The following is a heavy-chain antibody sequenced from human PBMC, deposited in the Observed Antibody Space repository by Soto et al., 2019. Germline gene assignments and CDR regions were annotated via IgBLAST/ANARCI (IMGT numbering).Heavy chain of an antibody. CDR1: GFTFGDYA. D-gene: IGHD6-19*01. CDR2: IRSKAYGGTT. J-gene: IGHJ5*02. CDR3: TRDLEVAGTGCWFDP. Sequence: GGSLRLSCTASGFTFGDYAMSWFRQAPGKGLEWVGFIRSKAYGGTTEYAASVKGRFTISRDDSKSIAYLQMNSLKTEDTAVYYRTRDLEVAGTGCWFDPWGQGTLVTVSS. V-gene: IGHV3-49*03.